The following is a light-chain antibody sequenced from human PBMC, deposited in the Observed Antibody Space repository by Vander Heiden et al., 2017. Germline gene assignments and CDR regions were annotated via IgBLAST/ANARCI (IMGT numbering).Light chain of an antibody. CDR3: QQDNSYPIT. CDR2: AAS. V-gene: IGKV1-16*02. CDR1: QGISNY. Sequence: IHLIQSPSSRSASVGDRATINCRPSQGISNYFAWFQQKPGKAPKSPIYAASSSQSGVPSKFSGSGSVTDFTLTISSLQPEDFATYYCQQDNSYPITFGQGTLMEIK. J-gene: IGKJ5*01.